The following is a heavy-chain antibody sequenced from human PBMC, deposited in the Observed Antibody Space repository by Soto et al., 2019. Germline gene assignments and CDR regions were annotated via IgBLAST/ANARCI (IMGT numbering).Heavy chain of an antibody. D-gene: IGHD3-22*01. J-gene: IGHJ4*02. V-gene: IGHV4-31*03. CDR3: ARAPMIVTWDY. CDR2: IYYTGST. Sequence: QVQLQESGPGLVKPSQTLSLTCTVSVVSISSGNYYWSWIRQHPGKGLEWIGYIYYTGSTYYNPSLKSRVTISVDTVKNQFSLKLSSVTAADTAVYYCARAPMIVTWDYWGQGTLVTVSS. CDR1: VVSISSGNYY.